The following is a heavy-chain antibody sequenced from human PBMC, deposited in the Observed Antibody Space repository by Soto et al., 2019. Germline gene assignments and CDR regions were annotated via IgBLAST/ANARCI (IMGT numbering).Heavy chain of an antibody. D-gene: IGHD6-25*01. CDR1: RFTFSSYS. J-gene: IGHJ4*02. Sequence: EVQLVESGGGLVKPGGSLRLSCAASRFTFSSYSMNWVRQAPGKGLEWVSSISSSSSYIYYADSVKGRFTISRDNAKNSLYRQMNSLRAEDTAVYYCARPSLQGGIQIDQWGQGTLVTVSS. CDR3: ARPSLQGGIQIDQ. V-gene: IGHV3-21*01. CDR2: ISSSSSYI.